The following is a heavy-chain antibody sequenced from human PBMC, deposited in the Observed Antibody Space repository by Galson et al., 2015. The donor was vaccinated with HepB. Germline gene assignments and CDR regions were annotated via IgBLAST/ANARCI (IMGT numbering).Heavy chain of an antibody. CDR1: GFTFSSYG. Sequence: SLRLSCAASGFTFSSYGMHWVRQAPGKGLEWVAVISYDGSNKYYADSVKGRFTISRDNSKNTLYLQMNSLRAEDTAVYYCANGYNEYSSGQNAFDIWGQGTMVTVSS. CDR3: ANGYNEYSSGQNAFDI. J-gene: IGHJ3*02. CDR2: ISYDGSNK. D-gene: IGHD6-19*01. V-gene: IGHV3-30*18.